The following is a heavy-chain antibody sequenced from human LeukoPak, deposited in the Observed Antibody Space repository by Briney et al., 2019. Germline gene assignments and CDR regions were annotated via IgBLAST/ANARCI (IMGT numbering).Heavy chain of an antibody. CDR2: INYNGAIT. V-gene: IGHV3-20*04. D-gene: IGHD3-3*02. CDR1: GFTFVDYG. CDR3: ARDRLGPSFSVSHFDL. Sequence: RSGGSLRLSCATSGFTFVDYGLSWVRRAPGKGLEWLCAINYNGAITDYADSVKGRFTISRDNAKNSLYLRMDSLRAEDTALYYCARDRLGPSFSVSHFDLWGRGTLVTVS. J-gene: IGHJ4*02.